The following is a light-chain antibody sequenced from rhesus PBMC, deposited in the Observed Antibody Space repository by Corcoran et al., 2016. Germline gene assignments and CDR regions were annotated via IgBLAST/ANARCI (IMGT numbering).Light chain of an antibody. Sequence: DIQLTQSPSSLSASVGDTVTITCRASQTISRWLDWHHQKPGNAPKLLVYKASTLQGGAPSRFSGSGSGTDFTLTISSLQPEDFATYYCLQYSSGPLTFGGGTKVALK. J-gene: IGKJ4*01. CDR2: KAS. V-gene: IGKV1-22*01. CDR1: QTISRW. CDR3: LQYSSGPLT.